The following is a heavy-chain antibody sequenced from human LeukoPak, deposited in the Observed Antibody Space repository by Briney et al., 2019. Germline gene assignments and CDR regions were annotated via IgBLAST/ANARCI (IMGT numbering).Heavy chain of an antibody. J-gene: IGHJ3*02. CDR1: GGSFSSSDYY. CDR2: IYYSGST. CDR3: ARDFSIDAFDI. V-gene: IGHV4-39*07. Sequence: SETLSLTCTVSGGSFSSSDYYWGWIRQPPGKGLEWIGSIYYSGSTYYNPSLKSRVTISVDTSKNQFSLKLSSVTAADTAVYYCARDFSIDAFDIWGQGTMVTVSS. D-gene: IGHD6-6*01.